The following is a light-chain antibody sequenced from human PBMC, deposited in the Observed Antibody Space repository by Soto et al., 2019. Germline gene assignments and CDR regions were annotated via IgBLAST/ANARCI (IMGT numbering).Light chain of an antibody. J-gene: IGLJ1*01. CDR3: ISYTSSSLYV. V-gene: IGLV2-14*01. CDR1: SRDVGGYNY. Sequence: QSVLTQPASVYGSPGQSITISCTRTSRDVGGYNYVSWYQQHPGKAPELMIHDVSNRPSGVSNRFSGSKSGNTASLTISGLQAEDEAEYYCISYTSSSLYVFGPGTKFTVL. CDR2: DVS.